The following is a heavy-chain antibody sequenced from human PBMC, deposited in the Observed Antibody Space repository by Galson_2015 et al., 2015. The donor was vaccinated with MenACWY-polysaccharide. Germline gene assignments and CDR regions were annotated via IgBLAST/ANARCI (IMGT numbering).Heavy chain of an antibody. V-gene: IGHV3-53*01. CDR2: MFSDGHT. CDR1: GLSVSTNY. CDR3: AKDYYVPGTHYYFMDV. Sequence: SLRLSCAASGLSVSTNYMSWVRQAPGKGLEWLSVMFSDGHTYYADSVKGRFTISRDNSNNTLYLQMNSLTPEDAAVYYCAKDYYVPGTHYYFMDVWGKGTTVTVSS. J-gene: IGHJ6*03. D-gene: IGHD3-10*02.